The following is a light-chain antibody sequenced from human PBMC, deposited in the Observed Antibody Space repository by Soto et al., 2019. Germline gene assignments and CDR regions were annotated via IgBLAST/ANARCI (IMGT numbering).Light chain of an antibody. CDR2: DVS. V-gene: IGLV2-14*01. CDR1: SSDVGAYNY. CDR3: SSYTSSSTLGYV. J-gene: IGLJ1*01. Sequence: ELTQAASVTGLPGQSSTISCTRTSSDVGAYNYVSWYQQHPGKAPELMIYDVSNRPSGVSNRFSGSKSGNTASLTISGLQAEDEADYYCSSYTSSSTLGYVFGTGTKVTVL.